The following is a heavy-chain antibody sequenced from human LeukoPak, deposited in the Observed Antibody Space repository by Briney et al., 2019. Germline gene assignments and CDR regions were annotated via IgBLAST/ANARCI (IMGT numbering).Heavy chain of an antibody. Sequence: PGGSLRLSCAASGFTFSSYSMHWVRQAPGKGLEWVAVISYDGSNKYCADSVKGRFTVSRDNSKNTLYLQMNSLRAEDTAVYYCAKVQGTYYGILTGYGVDVWGQGTTVTVSS. D-gene: IGHD3-9*01. J-gene: IGHJ6*02. V-gene: IGHV3-30*18. CDR2: ISYDGSNK. CDR1: GFTFSSYS. CDR3: AKVQGTYYGILTGYGVDV.